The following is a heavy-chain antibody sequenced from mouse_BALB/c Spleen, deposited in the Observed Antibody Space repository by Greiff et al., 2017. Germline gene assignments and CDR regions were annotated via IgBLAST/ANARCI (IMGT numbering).Heavy chain of an antibody. V-gene: IGHV1-7*01. Sequence: QVQLKQSGAELAKPGASVKMSCKASSYTFTSYWMHWVKQRPGQGLEWIGYINPSTGYTEYNQKFKDKATLTADKSSSTAYMQLSSLTSEDSAVYYCARYPSYAMDYWGQGTSVTVSS. J-gene: IGHJ4*01. CDR3: ARYPSYAMDY. CDR1: SYTFTSYW. CDR2: INPSTGYT.